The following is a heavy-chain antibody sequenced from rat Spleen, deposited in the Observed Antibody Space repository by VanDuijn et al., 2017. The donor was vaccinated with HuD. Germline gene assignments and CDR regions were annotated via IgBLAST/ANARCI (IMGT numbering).Heavy chain of an antibody. Sequence: EVQLVESGGGLVQPGRSMKISCEASGFTLSNYYMAWVRQAPTKGLEWVASISTGGGNTYYRDSVKGRVTISRDNAKSTLYLQRDSLRSEDTATYYCARWGYRRPLDVMDAWGQGASVTVSS. V-gene: IGHV5-25*01. D-gene: IGHD1-5*01. J-gene: IGHJ4*01. CDR2: ISTGGGNT. CDR1: GFTLSNYY. CDR3: ARWGYRRPLDVMDA.